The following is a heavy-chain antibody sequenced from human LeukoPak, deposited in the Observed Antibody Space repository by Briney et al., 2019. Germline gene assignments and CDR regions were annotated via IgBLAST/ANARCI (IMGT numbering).Heavy chain of an antibody. CDR2: ISYDGSNK. J-gene: IGHJ4*02. D-gene: IGHD6-19*01. Sequence: GGSLRLSCVASGFTFSSYWMPWVRQAPGKGLEWVAIISYDGSNKYYADSVKGRFTISRDNSKNTLYLQMNSLRAEDTAVYYCAKDPDSGSDYWGQGTLVTVSS. V-gene: IGHV3-30*18. CDR1: GFTFSSYW. CDR3: AKDPDSGSDY.